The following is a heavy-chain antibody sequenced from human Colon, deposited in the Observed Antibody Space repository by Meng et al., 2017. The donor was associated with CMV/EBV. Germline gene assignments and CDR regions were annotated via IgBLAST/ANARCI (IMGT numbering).Heavy chain of an antibody. V-gene: IGHV3-74*01. CDR1: GFTFSNSW. CDR3: TTDGMSTISAYFLH. Sequence: EVQLVESGGGLVQPGGSLGLSCAASGFTFSNSWMHWVRQVPGKRLLWVSRINSDGSTTNYADSVKGRFTISRDNAKNTLYLQMNILRVEDTAVYYCTTDGMSTISAYFLHWGPGTLVTVSS. D-gene: IGHD5-24*01. CDR2: INSDGSTT. J-gene: IGHJ1*01.